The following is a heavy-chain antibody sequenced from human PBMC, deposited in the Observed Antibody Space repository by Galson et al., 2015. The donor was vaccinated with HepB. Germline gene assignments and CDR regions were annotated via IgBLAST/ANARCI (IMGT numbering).Heavy chain of an antibody. J-gene: IGHJ4*02. CDR2: IKHYGSEK. V-gene: IGHV3-7*03. CDR3: ARASRLGVVRGVIGSLFDY. Sequence: YPRFPSAAVGFTFSSNRMSWVRQAPGNGLEWVANIKHYGSEKYYVDTVKDRFTISRYDAKNSLYLQMNSLRVEDTAVYYCARASRLGVVRGVIGSLFDYWGQGALVTVSS. CDR1: GFTFSSNR. D-gene: IGHD3-10*01.